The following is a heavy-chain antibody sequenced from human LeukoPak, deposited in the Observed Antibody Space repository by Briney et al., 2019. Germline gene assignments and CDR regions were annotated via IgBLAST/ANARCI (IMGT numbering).Heavy chain of an antibody. CDR3: ARYSSDYYYGSGSRYYFDY. J-gene: IGHJ4*02. D-gene: IGHD3-10*01. CDR2: IYTSGST. V-gene: IGHV4-61*02. Sequence: SETLSLTCTVSGGSISSGSYYWSWIRQPAGKGLEWIGRIYTSGSTNYNPSLKSRVTISVDTSKNQFSLKLSSVTATDTAVYYCARYSSDYYYGSGSRYYFDYWGQGTLVTVSS. CDR1: GGSISSGSYY.